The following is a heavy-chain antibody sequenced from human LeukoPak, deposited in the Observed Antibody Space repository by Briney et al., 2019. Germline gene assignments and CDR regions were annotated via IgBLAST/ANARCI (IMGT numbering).Heavy chain of an antibody. CDR1: GFTVSSNY. Sequence: GGSLRLSCAASGFTVSSNYMSWVRQAPGRGLEWVSVIYSGGSTYYADSVKGRFTISRDNSKNSLYLQMNSLRAEDTAVYYCASRPSGDAAVCDSWGQGALVTVSS. D-gene: IGHD4-17*01. CDR2: IYSGGST. V-gene: IGHV3-66*01. J-gene: IGHJ4*02. CDR3: ASRPSGDAAVCDS.